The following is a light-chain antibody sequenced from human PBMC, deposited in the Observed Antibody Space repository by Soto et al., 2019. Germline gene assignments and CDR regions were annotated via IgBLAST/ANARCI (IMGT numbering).Light chain of an antibody. CDR2: GAS. J-gene: IGKJ1*01. Sequence: EIVMNQSPSTLSVSPGERATLSCRASQSVSTNLAWYQQKPGQAPRLLIYGASTRATGIPDRFSGSGSGTEFSLTINSLQSEDFAVYYCHHYNNWWAFGQGTNVDVK. CDR1: QSVSTN. V-gene: IGKV3-15*01. CDR3: HHYNNWWA.